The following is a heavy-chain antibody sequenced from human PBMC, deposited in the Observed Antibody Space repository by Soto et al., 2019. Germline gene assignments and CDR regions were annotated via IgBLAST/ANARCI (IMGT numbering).Heavy chain of an antibody. CDR2: ISGSGGST. J-gene: IGHJ4*02. V-gene: IGHV3-23*01. Sequence: EVQLLESGGGLVQPGGSLRLSCAASGFTFSSYAMRWVRQAPGKGLEWVPAISGSGGSTYYADSVKGRFTISRDKSKNTLYLQMNSLRAEDTAVYYCARRGSGSYYDYWGQGTLVTVSS. CDR3: ARRGSGSYYDY. CDR1: GFTFSSYA. D-gene: IGHD1-26*01.